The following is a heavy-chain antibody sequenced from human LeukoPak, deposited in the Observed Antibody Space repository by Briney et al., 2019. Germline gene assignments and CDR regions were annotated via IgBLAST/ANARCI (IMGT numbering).Heavy chain of an antibody. J-gene: IGHJ4*02. CDR2: ISYDGSNK. D-gene: IGHD3-10*01. CDR1: GFTFSRYA. V-gene: IGHV3-30-3*01. CDR3: ARDGNFYYGPGSYCDY. Sequence: PGRSPRLSCVASGFTFSRYAMHWLRLAPGKGLEWVAVISYDGSNKYYADSVKGRFTISRDNSKNTLYLQMNSLRAEDTALYYCARDGNFYYGPGSYCDYWGQGTLVTVSS.